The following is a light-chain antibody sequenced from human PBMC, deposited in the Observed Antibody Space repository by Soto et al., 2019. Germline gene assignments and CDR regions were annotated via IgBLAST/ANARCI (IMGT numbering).Light chain of an antibody. CDR3: QESYSHSRT. CDR1: QSINTY. CDR2: AAS. Sequence: DIQMTQSPSSLSASVGDRVTITCRASQSINTYLNWYQQKPGKAPKLPIYAASSLQSGVPSRFSGSGSGTDFTLTIGSLQPEDFATYYCQESYSHSRTFGPGTKVDI. J-gene: IGKJ3*01. V-gene: IGKV1-39*01.